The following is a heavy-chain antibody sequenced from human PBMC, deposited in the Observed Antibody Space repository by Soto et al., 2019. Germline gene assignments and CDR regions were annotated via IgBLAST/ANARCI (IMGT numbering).Heavy chain of an antibody. V-gene: IGHV3-74*01. CDR2: INSDGSST. J-gene: IGHJ6*02. CDR1: GFPFSSSW. Sequence: QPGGSLELACAASGFPFSSSWMHWARKAQGKGLVWVSRINSDGSSTSYADSVKGRFTISRDNAKNTLYLQMNSLRAEDTAVYYCARVNGPVVRGVSYYYYGMDVWGQGTTVTVSS. D-gene: IGHD3-10*01. CDR3: ARVNGPVVRGVSYYYYGMDV.